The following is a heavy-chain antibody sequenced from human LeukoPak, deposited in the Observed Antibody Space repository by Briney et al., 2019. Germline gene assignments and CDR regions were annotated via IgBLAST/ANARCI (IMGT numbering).Heavy chain of an antibody. J-gene: IGHJ4*02. CDR2: IYYSGST. D-gene: IGHD3-22*01. V-gene: IGHV4-39*07. Sequence: PSETLSLTCTVSGGPISSSTYYWGWIRQPPGKGLEWIGSIYYSGSTYYNPSLKSRVTISIDTSKNQFSLKLSSVTAADTAVYYCTRELSGSQDYWGQGTLVTVSS. CDR3: TRELSGSQDY. CDR1: GGPISSSTYY.